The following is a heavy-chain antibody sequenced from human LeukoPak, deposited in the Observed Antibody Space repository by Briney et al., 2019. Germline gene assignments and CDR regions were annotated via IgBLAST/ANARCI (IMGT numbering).Heavy chain of an antibody. J-gene: IGHJ4*02. CDR1: GGSISSGVYY. V-gene: IGHV4-31*11. CDR3: ARRPGTFEYYFDY. CDR2: ISYSGST. Sequence: SETLSLICAVSGGSISSGVYYWSWIRLHPGRGLEWLGYISYSGSTFYNPSLKSRLTILIDTSNNQFSLKLSSVTAADTAVYYCARRPGTFEYYFDYWGQRALVTVSS. D-gene: IGHD6-13*01.